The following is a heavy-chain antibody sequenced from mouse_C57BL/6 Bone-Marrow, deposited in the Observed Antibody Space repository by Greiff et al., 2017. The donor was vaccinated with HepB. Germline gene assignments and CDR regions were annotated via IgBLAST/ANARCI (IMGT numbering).Heavy chain of an antibody. CDR2: IYPGSGST. D-gene: IGHD1-1*01. J-gene: IGHJ4*01. V-gene: IGHV1-55*01. CDR3: ARKDTYGSSSYYYAMDY. CDR1: GYTFTSYW. Sequence: VQLQQSGAELVKPGASVKMSCKASGYTFTSYWITWVKQRPGQGLEWIGDIYPGSGSTNYNEKFKSKATLTVDTSSSTAYMQLSSLTSEDSAVYYCARKDTYGSSSYYYAMDYWGQGTSVTVSS.